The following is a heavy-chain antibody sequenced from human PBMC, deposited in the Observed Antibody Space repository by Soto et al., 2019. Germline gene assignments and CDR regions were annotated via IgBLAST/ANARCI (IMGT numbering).Heavy chain of an antibody. V-gene: IGHV3-30-3*01. J-gene: IGHJ3*02. CDR2: ISYDGSNK. CDR1: GFTFSSYA. Sequence: RGSLRLSCAASGFTFSSYAMHWVRQAPGKGLEWVAVISYDGSNKYYADSVKGRFTISRDNYKNTLYLQMNSLRAEDTAVYYCAREAYDAFDIWGKVTMVT. CDR3: AREAYDAFDI.